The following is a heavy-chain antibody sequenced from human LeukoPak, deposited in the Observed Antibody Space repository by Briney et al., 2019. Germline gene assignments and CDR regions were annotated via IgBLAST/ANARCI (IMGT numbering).Heavy chain of an antibody. Sequence: GGSLRLSCAASGFTFSSYGMHWVRQAPGKGLEWVAFIRYDGSNKYYADSVKGRFTISRDNSKNTLYLRMNSLRAEDTAVYYCAKRKLRIAAAGSDSGAFDYWGQGTLVTVSS. D-gene: IGHD6-13*01. V-gene: IGHV3-30*02. CDR2: IRYDGSNK. CDR1: GFTFSSYG. J-gene: IGHJ4*02. CDR3: AKRKLRIAAAGSDSGAFDY.